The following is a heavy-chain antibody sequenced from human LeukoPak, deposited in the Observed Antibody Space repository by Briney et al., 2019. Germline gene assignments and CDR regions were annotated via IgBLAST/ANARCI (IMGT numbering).Heavy chain of an antibody. Sequence: GRSLRLSCAASGFTFSSYGMHWVRQAPGKGLEWVAFIRYDGSNKYYADSGKGRFTISRDNSKNTLYLQMNSLRAEDTAVYYCAKTGYCSSTSCRPYYYYMDVWGKGTTVTVSS. CDR2: IRYDGSNK. CDR3: AKTGYCSSTSCRPYYYYMDV. CDR1: GFTFSSYG. J-gene: IGHJ6*03. V-gene: IGHV3-30*02. D-gene: IGHD2-2*01.